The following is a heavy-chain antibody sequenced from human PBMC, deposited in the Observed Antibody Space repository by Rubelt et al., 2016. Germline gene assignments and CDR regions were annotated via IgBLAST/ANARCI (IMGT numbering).Heavy chain of an antibody. CDR2: LSYDGGHE. CDR1: GFTFSTYT. V-gene: IGHV3-30*07. CDR3: ARDGGSYLPWYFDL. D-gene: IGHD1-26*01. J-gene: IGHJ2*01. Sequence: VQLVESGGGLVQPGGSLRLSCAASGFTFSTYTMHWVALLSYDGGHEFYADSVKGRFTISRDNSKNTLYLQMNSLGAEDTAVYYCARDGGSYLPWYFDLWGRGTLVTVSS.